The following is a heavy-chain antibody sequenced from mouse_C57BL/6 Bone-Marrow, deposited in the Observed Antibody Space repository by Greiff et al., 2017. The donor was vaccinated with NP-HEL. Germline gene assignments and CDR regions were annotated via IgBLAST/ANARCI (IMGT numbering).Heavy chain of an antibody. CDR1: GFTFSDYG. V-gene: IGHV5-15*01. J-gene: IGHJ4*01. D-gene: IGHD4-1*01. CDR2: ISNLAYSI. Sequence: EVMLVESGGGLVQPGGSLKLSCAASGFTFSDYGMAWVRQAPRKGPEWVAFISNLAYSIYYADTVTGRFTISRENAKNTLYLEMSSLRSEDTAMYYCARHGETGTGAMDYWGQGTSVTVSS. CDR3: ARHGETGTGAMDY.